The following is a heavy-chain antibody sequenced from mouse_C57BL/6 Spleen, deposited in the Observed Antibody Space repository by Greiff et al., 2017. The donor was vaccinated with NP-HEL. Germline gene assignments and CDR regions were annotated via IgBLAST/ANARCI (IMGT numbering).Heavy chain of an antibody. Sequence: VQLQQSGPVLVKPGASVKMSCKASGYTFTDYYMNWVKQSHGKSLEWIGVINPYNGGTSYNQKFKGKATLTVDKSSSTAYMELNSLTSEDSAVYYCASPRANTTVVASYWYFDVWGTGTTVTVSS. CDR3: ASPRANTTVVASYWYFDV. D-gene: IGHD1-1*01. V-gene: IGHV1-19*01. J-gene: IGHJ1*03. CDR1: GYTFTDYY. CDR2: INPYNGGT.